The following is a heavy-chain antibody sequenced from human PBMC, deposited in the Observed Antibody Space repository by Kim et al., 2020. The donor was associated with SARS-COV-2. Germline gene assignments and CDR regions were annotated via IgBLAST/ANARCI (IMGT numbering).Heavy chain of an antibody. CDR1: GFTFSSYG. CDR3: AKRVGGTSHYFEY. V-gene: IGHV3-23*01. Sequence: GGSLTLSCAASGFTFSSYGMSWVRQAPGKGLEWVSVISNGGGSTYYADSVKGRFTISRDNSKNTLYLQMNSLRAEDTAVYYCAKRVGGTSHYFEYWGQGTLVTVSS. D-gene: IGHD1-26*01. CDR2: ISNGGGST. J-gene: IGHJ4*02.